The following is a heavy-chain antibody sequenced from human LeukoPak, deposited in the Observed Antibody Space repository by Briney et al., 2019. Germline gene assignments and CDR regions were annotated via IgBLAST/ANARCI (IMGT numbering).Heavy chain of an antibody. V-gene: IGHV1-2*02. CDR1: GYTFTGYY. D-gene: IGHD5-24*01. J-gene: IGHJ4*02. CDR3: ARDRGNGDGYDLGTIGLPFFDY. Sequence: GASVKVSCKASGYTFTGYYMHWVRQAPGQGLEWMGWINPNSGGTNYAQKFQGRVTMTRDTSISTAYMELSRLRSDDTAVYYCARDRGNGDGYDLGTIGLPFFDYWGQGTLVTVSS. CDR2: INPNSGGT.